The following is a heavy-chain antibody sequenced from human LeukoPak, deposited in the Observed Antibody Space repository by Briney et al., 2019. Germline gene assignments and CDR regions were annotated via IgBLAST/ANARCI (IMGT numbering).Heavy chain of an antibody. J-gene: IGHJ4*02. CDR1: GGSFSGYY. D-gene: IGHD2-15*01. CDR3: ARSARHSARN. Sequence: SETLSLTCAVYGGSFSGYYLSWIRQPPGKGLEWIWEINPSGSTTYNPSLKSRVTISVNTSKNQFSLKLSTVTAADTAVFYCARSARHSARNWGQGTLVTVSS. CDR2: INPSGST. V-gene: IGHV4-34*01.